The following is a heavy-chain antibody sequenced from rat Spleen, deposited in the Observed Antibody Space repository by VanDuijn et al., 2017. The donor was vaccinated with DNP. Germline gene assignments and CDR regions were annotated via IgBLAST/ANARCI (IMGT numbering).Heavy chain of an antibody. J-gene: IGHJ3*01. CDR3: TRQDYYFKKGGWFAY. CDR1: GFTFNYYW. D-gene: IGHD1-6*01. Sequence: EVQLMESGGDLVQPGRSLKLSCVASGFTFNYYWMTWVRQVPGKGLEWLASITSNGGNTYYLDSVKGRFTISRDNAKSSLFLQMNSLTSEDTATYYCTRQDYYFKKGGWFAYWGQGTLVTVSS. CDR2: ITSNGGNT. V-gene: IGHV5-31*01.